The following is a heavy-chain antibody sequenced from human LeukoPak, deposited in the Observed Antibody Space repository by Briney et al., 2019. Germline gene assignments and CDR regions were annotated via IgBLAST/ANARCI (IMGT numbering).Heavy chain of an antibody. CDR2: ISGYNGNT. V-gene: IGHV1-18*01. J-gene: IGHJ4*02. D-gene: IGHD3-22*01. Sequence: ASVKVSCKASGYTFTSYGISWVRQAPGQGLEWMGWISGYNGNTNYAQKLQGRVTMTTDTSTSTAYMELRSLRSDDTAVYYCARLFQRNELNYYDSSGYSLGYWGQGTLVTVSS. CDR1: GYTFTSYG. CDR3: ARLFQRNELNYYDSSGYSLGY.